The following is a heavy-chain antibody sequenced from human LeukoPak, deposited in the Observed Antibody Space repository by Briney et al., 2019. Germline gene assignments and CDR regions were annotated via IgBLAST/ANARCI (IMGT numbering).Heavy chain of an antibody. CDR3: PTRGIIILAVIIIEFHKDAYYFDY. J-gene: IGHJ4*02. CDR2: ISERGGST. CDR1: GITLSNDG. V-gene: IGHV3-23*01. D-gene: IGHD3-10*01. Sequence: GGSLRLSCVVSGITLSNDGMSGVRQAPGKGLEWVSGISERGGSTNYAGSVKGRLTRSRDTSKSTLYLQLSSRSVESSAVYFWPTRGIIILAVIIIEFHKDAYYFDYWGQGILVTVSS.